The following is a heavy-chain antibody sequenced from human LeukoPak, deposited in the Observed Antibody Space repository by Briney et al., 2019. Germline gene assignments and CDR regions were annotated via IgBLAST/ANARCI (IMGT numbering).Heavy chain of an antibody. V-gene: IGHV3-66*02. CDR1: GFTVSSNY. CDR2: IYSGGST. D-gene: IGHD1-1*01. Sequence: GGSLRLSCAASGFTVSSNYMSWVRQAPGKGLEWVSVIYSGGSTYYADSVKGRFTISRDNSKNTLYLQTNSLRAEDTAVYYCARTTQYYYYMDVWGKGATVTVSS. J-gene: IGHJ6*03. CDR3: ARTTQYYYYMDV.